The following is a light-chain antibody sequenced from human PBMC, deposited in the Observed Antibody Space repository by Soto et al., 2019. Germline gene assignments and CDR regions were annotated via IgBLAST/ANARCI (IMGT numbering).Light chain of an antibody. Sequence: DIQMTQSPSSLSASVGDRVTITCRASQTIIRYLNWYQQKPGRAPNLLIYAASSLQSGVPSRFSGSGSGTELTLTISNLQPEDFATYYCQQSYSTLFTFGPGTKVEIK. J-gene: IGKJ3*01. V-gene: IGKV1-39*01. CDR2: AAS. CDR1: QTIIRY. CDR3: QQSYSTLFT.